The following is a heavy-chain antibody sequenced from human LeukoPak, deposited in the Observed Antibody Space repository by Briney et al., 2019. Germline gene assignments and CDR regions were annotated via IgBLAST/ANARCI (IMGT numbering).Heavy chain of an antibody. CDR3: ARWEASPSRGWFSP. Sequence: GSVKVSCKASAYPFTGYYVHWVRQAPGQGLEWMGWMNPSNGDTNYVQNFQGRVTMTRDTSRRTAYMELNSLRFDDTAVYYCARWEASPSRGWFSPWGQGALVTVSS. V-gene: IGHV1-2*02. J-gene: IGHJ5*02. CDR2: MNPSNGDT. CDR1: AYPFTGYY. D-gene: IGHD3-22*01.